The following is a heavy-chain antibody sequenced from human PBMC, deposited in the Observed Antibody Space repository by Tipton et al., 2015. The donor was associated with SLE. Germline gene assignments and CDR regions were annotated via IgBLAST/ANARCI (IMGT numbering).Heavy chain of an antibody. J-gene: IGHJ4*02. V-gene: IGHV4-39*01. CDR3: ARQDLGRAATLTFDI. Sequence: TLSLTCHVAGGAIRNSPYYWAWIRQPPGKRLEWIGSVFDTGYTAYNPSLEGRVSLSVDTSNNEFSLKLSSVTAADTAVYFCARQDLGRAATLTFDIWGLGTLVTVSS. CDR1: GGAIRNSPYY. D-gene: IGHD6-25*01. CDR2: VFDTGYT.